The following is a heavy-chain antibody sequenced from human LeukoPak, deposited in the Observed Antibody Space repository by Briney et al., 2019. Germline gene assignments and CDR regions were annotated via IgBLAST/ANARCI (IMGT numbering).Heavy chain of an antibody. J-gene: IGHJ4*02. Sequence: PSETLSLTCTVSGGSISSGDYYWSWIRQPPGKGLEWIGYIYYSGSTYYNPSLKSRLTISVDTSKNQFSLKLSSVTAADTAVYYCARERGRYYDSSPNWGQGTLDTVSS. V-gene: IGHV4-30-4*01. CDR1: GGSISSGDYY. CDR3: ARERGRYYDSSPN. D-gene: IGHD3-22*01. CDR2: IYYSGST.